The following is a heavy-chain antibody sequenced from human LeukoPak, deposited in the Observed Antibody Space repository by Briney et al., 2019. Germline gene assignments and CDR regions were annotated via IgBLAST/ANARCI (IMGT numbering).Heavy chain of an antibody. CDR3: ARGGSNPFPYYYYGMDV. D-gene: IGHD4-11*01. J-gene: IGHJ6*02. CDR1: VFTFSSYA. Sequence: GRSLRLSCAASVFTFSSYAMHWVRQAPGKGLEWGAVISYDGSNKYYADSVKGRFTISRDNSKNSLYLQMSSLRAEDTAVYYCARGGSNPFPYYYYGMDVWGQGTTVTVSS. V-gene: IGHV3-30-3*01. CDR2: ISYDGSNK.